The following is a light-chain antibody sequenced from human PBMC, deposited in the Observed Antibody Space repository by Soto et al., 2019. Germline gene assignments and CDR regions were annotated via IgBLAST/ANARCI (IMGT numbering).Light chain of an antibody. Sequence: QSALTQPASVSGSPGQSITISCTGTSSDVGGYNHVSWYQQHPGKAPKLMIYEVTNRPSGVSHRFSGSKSGNTASLTISGLQAEDGADYYCSSYTISSTDVFGTGTKVTVL. CDR3: SSYTISSTDV. V-gene: IGLV2-14*01. CDR2: EVT. CDR1: SSDVGGYNH. J-gene: IGLJ1*01.